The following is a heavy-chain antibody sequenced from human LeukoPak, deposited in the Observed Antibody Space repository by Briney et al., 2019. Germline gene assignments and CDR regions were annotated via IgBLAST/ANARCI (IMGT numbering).Heavy chain of an antibody. CDR1: GGSISSSSYY. CDR3: ARHVSGYSGYDFLGYYYYYMDV. D-gene: IGHD5-12*01. J-gene: IGHJ6*03. CDR2: IYYSGST. V-gene: IGHV4-39*01. Sequence: SETLPLTCTVSGGSISSSSYYWGWIRQPPGKGLEWIGSIYYSGSTYYNPSLKSRVTISVDTSKNQFSLKLSSVTAADTAVYYCARHVSGYSGYDFLGYYYYYMDVWGKGTTVTISS.